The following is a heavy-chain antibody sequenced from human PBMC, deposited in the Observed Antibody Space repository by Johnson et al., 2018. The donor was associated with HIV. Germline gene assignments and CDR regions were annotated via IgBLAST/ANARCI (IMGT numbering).Heavy chain of an antibody. CDR2: ISGSGSSA. Sequence: VQLVESGGGLVQPGGSLRLSCAASGFTFSTYAMTWVRQAPGKGLEWVSLISGSGSSAFYADSVKGRFTIYRDDSENTAYLQMNSLRAEDTAVYYCAKTYSSSWYAFDIWGQGTMVTVSS. D-gene: IGHD6-13*01. V-gene: IGHV3-23*04. CDR1: GFTFSTYA. J-gene: IGHJ3*02. CDR3: AKTYSSSWYAFDI.